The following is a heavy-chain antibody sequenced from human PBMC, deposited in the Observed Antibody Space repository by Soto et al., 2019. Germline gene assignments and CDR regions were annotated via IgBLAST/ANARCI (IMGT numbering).Heavy chain of an antibody. CDR2: ISAHNGNT. V-gene: IGHV1-18*01. Sequence: QVPLVQSGAEVKKPGASVKVSFKASGYTFTSYGITWVRQAPGQGLEWMGWISAHNGNTDYAQKLQGRVIVTRDTSTSTAYMELRSLRSDDTAVYYCARGRYGDYWGQGALVTVSS. CDR1: GYTFTSYG. D-gene: IGHD1-1*01. CDR3: ARGRYGDY. J-gene: IGHJ4*02.